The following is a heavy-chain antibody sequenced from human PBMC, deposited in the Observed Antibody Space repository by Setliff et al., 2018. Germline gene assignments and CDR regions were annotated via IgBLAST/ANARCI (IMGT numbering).Heavy chain of an antibody. J-gene: IGHJ5*02. CDR3: ARAGGTYCSNGVCHNFFDP. CDR1: GFTLSDYV. V-gene: IGHV1-2*02. Sequence: ASVKVSCKAYGFTLSDYVIHWVRQAPGQGLEWMGWINPNSGGTNYAQRFQCRLTMTMDTSISTADVELNILTSDVAAMYYCARAGGTYCSNGVCHNFFDPWGQGTLVTVSS. D-gene: IGHD2-8*01. CDR2: INPNSGGT.